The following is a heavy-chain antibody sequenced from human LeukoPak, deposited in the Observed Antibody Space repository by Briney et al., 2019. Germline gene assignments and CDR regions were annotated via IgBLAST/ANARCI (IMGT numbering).Heavy chain of an antibody. CDR2: TYYRSKWYN. V-gene: IGHV6-1*01. D-gene: IGHD3-9*01. CDR3: ARDLPNYDILTGYYTNWFDP. CDR1: GDSVSSNSAA. Sequence: SQTLSLTCAISGDSVSSNSAAWNWIRQSPSRGLEWLGRTYYRSKWYNDYAVSVKSRITINPDTSKNQFSLQLNSVTPEDTAVYYCARDLPNYDILTGYYTNWFDPWGQGTLVTVSS. J-gene: IGHJ5*02.